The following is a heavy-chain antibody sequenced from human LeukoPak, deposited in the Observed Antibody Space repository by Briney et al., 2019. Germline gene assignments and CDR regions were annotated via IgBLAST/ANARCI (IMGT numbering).Heavy chain of an antibody. CDR2: IRSKAYGGTT. CDR1: GFTFGDYA. V-gene: IGHV3-49*04. Sequence: GGSLRLSCTASGFTFGDYAMSWVRQAPGKGLEWVGFIRSKAYGGTTEYAASVKGRFTISRDDSKSIAYLQVNSLKTEDTAVYYCTRGPGDSSGWGQGTLVTVSS. D-gene: IGHD6-19*01. CDR3: TRGPGDSSG. J-gene: IGHJ4*02.